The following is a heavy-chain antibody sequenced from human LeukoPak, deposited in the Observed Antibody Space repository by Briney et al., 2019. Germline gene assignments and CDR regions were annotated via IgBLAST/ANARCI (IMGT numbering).Heavy chain of an antibody. V-gene: IGHV1-69*13. CDR3: AREVIAAAGTRLLLDY. J-gene: IGHJ4*02. Sequence: GASVKVSCKASGGTFISYAISWVRQAPGQGLEWMGGIIPIFGTANYAQKFQGRVTITADESTSTAYMELSSLRSEDTAVYYSAREVIAAAGTRLLLDYWGQGTLVTVSS. D-gene: IGHD6-13*01. CDR1: GGTFISYA. CDR2: IIPIFGTA.